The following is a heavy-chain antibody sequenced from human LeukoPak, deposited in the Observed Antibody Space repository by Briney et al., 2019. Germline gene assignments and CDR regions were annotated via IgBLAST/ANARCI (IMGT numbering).Heavy chain of an antibody. V-gene: IGHV3-23*01. Sequence: PGRSLSLSCAASGFTFSSYAMSWVRQAPGEGLEWVSAISGSGGSTYYADSVKGRFTISRDNSKNTLYLQMNSLRAEDTAVYYCAKGVTGYFQHWGQGTLVTVSS. CDR2: ISGSGGST. CDR1: GFTFSSYA. D-gene: IGHD1-14*01. CDR3: AKGVTGYFQH. J-gene: IGHJ1*01.